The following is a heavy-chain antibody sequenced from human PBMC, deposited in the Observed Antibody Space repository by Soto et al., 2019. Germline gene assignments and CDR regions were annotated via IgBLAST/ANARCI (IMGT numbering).Heavy chain of an antibody. CDR2: ISGSGNST. Sequence: EVQLLESGGGLVQPGGSQRLSCAASGFTFSTYAINWVRQAPGKGLEWVSGISGSGNSTYYADSVKGRFTVSRDNSKNTLYLQMTTLRAADTAIYYCTIPPSVLRALYYYAMDVWGQGTTVTVSS. CDR3: TIPPSVLRALYYYAMDV. V-gene: IGHV3-23*01. D-gene: IGHD2-8*01. CDR1: GFTFSTYA. J-gene: IGHJ6*02.